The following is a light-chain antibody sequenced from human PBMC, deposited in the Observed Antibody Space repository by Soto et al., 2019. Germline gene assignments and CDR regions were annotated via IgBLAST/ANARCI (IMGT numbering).Light chain of an antibody. J-gene: IGKJ5*01. CDR1: QSVGSD. V-gene: IGKV3-11*01. CDR3: QQRSSWPLT. CDR2: DAS. Sequence: EIVLTQSPATLSLSPGERATLSCGASQSVGSDLAWYRQKPGQAPRLIIYDASKRATGIPGRSSGIGSGADFTLTITSLEPEDFAVYYCQQRSSWPLTFGQGTRLEIK.